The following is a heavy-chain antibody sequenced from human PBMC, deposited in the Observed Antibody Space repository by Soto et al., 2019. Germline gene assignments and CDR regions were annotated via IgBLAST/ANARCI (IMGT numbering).Heavy chain of an antibody. CDR3: ARSWSGSTSGRVDV. CDR2: ITWDGYSI. J-gene: IGHJ6*02. Sequence: EVQLVESGGGLVHPGRSLRLSCVASGFIFDDRVMHWVRQVPGKGLEWVGHITWDGYSIGYGGSVRGRFTISRDNAKNTLYLQMNSLRPEDTALYYCARSWSGSTSGRVDVWGQGTTVTVS. V-gene: IGHV3-9*01. D-gene: IGHD3-3*01. CDR1: GFIFDDRV.